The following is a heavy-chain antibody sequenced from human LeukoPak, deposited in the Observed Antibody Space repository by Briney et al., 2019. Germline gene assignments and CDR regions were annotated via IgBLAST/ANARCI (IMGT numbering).Heavy chain of an antibody. CDR3: ARVTYDSSGYYPDAFDI. V-gene: IGHV1-18*01. D-gene: IGHD3-22*01. CDR1: GYTFTSYG. Sequence: ASVKVSCKASGYTFTSYGINWVRQAPGQGPEWMGWISAYNGITNYAQKLQGRVTMTTDTSTSTAYMELRSLRSDDTAVYYCARVTYDSSGYYPDAFDIWGQGAMVTVSS. CDR2: ISAYNGIT. J-gene: IGHJ3*02.